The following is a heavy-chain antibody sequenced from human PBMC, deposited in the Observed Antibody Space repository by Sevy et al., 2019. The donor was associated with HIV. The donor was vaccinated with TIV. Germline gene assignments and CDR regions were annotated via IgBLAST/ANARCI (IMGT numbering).Heavy chain of an antibody. CDR2: IKEDGSQK. Sequence: GGSLRLSCTVSGFTFSSNWMSWVRQAPGKGLEWVANIKEDGSQKFYVDSVKGRVTISRDNAKNSLYLQMNSLRAEDTAVYYCTRGGGGNYRHFDCWGQGTLVTVSS. CDR1: GFTFSSNW. CDR3: TRGGGGNYRHFDC. V-gene: IGHV3-7*01. D-gene: IGHD1-26*01. J-gene: IGHJ4*02.